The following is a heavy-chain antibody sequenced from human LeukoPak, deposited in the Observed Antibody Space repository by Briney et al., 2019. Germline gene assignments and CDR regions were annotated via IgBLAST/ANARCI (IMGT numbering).Heavy chain of an antibody. V-gene: IGHV4-34*01. D-gene: IGHD2-2*01. CDR1: GGSFSGYY. CDR2: IKHSGST. CDR3: ARGRIGYCSSTSCRGWFDP. J-gene: IGHJ5*02. Sequence: PSETLSLTCAVYGGSFSGYYWSWIRQPPGKGLEWIGEIKHSGSTNYNPSLKSRVTISVDTSKNQFSLKLSSVTAADTAVYYCARGRIGYCSSTSCRGWFDPWGQGTLVTVSS.